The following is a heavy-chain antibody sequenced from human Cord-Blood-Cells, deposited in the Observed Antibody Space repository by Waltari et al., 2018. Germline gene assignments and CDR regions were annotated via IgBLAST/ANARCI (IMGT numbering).Heavy chain of an antibody. D-gene: IGHD6-6*01. J-gene: IGHJ6*03. V-gene: IGHV1-69*19. CDR1: GGTFSSYA. Sequence: QVQLVQSGAEVKKPGSSVKVSCKASGGTFSSYAISWVRQAPGQGLEWMGGIIRIIGTANYAQKVQGRGTSTADEATRTAYMELSSLRSEDTAVYYCTRTAYSSSDDDYYDYMDVWGKGTTVTVSS. CDR3: TRTAYSSSDDDYYDYMDV. CDR2: IIRIIGTA.